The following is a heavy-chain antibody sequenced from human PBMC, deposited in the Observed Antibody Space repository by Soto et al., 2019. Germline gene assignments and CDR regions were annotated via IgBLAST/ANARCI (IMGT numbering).Heavy chain of an antibody. V-gene: IGHV4-61*01. D-gene: IGHD1-1*01. Sequence: PSYTPPNTWPASSATLSSSLQYWSWIRQPPGKGLEWIAPISHSGSASYNSSLKSRVTISIDMSKHQFSLRPRSGTAAETAVYYCARYRPDNLNSFHAWDIWGPGTLGTVS. CDR1: SATLSSSLQY. CDR3: ARYRPDNLNSFHAWDI. CDR2: ISHSGSA. J-gene: IGHJ3*02.